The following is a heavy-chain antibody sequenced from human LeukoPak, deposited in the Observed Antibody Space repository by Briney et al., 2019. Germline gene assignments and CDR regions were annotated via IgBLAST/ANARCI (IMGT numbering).Heavy chain of an antibody. CDR1: GFTFSSYA. Sequence: TGGSLRLSCAASGFTFSSYAMGWVRQAPGKGLEWVSSVSGSGGSTYYADSVKGRFTISRDNSNNTLYLQMNSLRAGDTAVYYCAKSNGYRVYNWFDPWGQGTLVTVSS. CDR3: AKSNGYRVYNWFDP. D-gene: IGHD1-1*01. CDR2: VSGSGGST. V-gene: IGHV3-23*01. J-gene: IGHJ5*02.